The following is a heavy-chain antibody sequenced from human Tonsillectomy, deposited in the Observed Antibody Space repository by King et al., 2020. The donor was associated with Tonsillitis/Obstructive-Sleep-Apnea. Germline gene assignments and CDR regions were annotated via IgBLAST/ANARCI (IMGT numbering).Heavy chain of an antibody. CDR3: ARAVVVPAATHFDS. J-gene: IGHJ4*02. CDR2: IYDSGST. V-gene: IGHV4-59*01. Sequence: QLQESGPGLVKPSETLSLTCAISGGSINNNFWSWLRPPPGKGLEWIGYIYDSGSTNYNPALKSRVTISVDTSKNQFSLKVKSVTAADTAVYYCARAVVVPAATHFDSWGQGTLVTVSS. D-gene: IGHD2-2*01. CDR1: GGSINNNF.